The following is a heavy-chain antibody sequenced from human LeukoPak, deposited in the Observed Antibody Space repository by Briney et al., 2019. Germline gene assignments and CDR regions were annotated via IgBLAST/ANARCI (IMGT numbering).Heavy chain of an antibody. J-gene: IGHJ4*02. CDR2: IGTAGEI. Sequence: GGSLRLSCAASGFTFRSYDMHWVRQATGKGLEWVSGIGTAGEIYYPGSVKGRFTISRENAKNSLYLQMNSLRAGDTAVYYCARDRGKEAADYWGQGTLVTVSS. CDR1: GFTFRSYD. V-gene: IGHV3-13*01. CDR3: ARDRGKEAADY. D-gene: IGHD3-10*01.